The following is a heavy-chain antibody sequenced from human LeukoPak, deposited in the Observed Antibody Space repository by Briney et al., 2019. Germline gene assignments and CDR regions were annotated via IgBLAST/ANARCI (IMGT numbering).Heavy chain of an antibody. V-gene: IGHV3-53*01. CDR1: GFTVSSNY. J-gene: IGHJ4*02. CDR3: ARLIGYSSGWYYFDY. Sequence: PGGSLRLSCAASGFTVSSNYMSWVRQAPGKELEWVSVIYSGGSTYYAGSVKGRFTTSRDNSKNTLYLQMNSLRAEDTAVYYCARLIGYSSGWYYFDYWGQGTLVTVSS. CDR2: IYSGGST. D-gene: IGHD6-19*01.